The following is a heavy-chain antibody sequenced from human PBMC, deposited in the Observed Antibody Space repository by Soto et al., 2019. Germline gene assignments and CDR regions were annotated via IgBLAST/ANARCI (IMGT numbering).Heavy chain of an antibody. CDR1: GGSFSGYY. D-gene: IGHD3-9*01. V-gene: IGHV4-34*01. CDR3: ARAVTYYSILTGYFRSGYFDY. Sequence: SETLSLTCAVYGGSFSGYYWSWIRQPPGKGLEWIGEINHSGSTNYNPSLKSRVTISVDTSKNQFSLKLSSVTAADTAVYYCARAVTYYSILTGYFRSGYFDYWGQGTLVTVSS. J-gene: IGHJ4*02. CDR2: INHSGST.